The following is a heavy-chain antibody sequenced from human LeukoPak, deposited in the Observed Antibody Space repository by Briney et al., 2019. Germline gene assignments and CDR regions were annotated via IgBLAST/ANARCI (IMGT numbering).Heavy chain of an antibody. CDR2: IYYSGST. J-gene: IGHJ5*02. D-gene: IGHD3-10*01. CDR3: ARGTVGVRGRSTPKNNWFDP. Sequence: PSETLSLTCTVSGGSISSGDYYWSWIRQPPGKGLERIGYIYYSGSTYYNPSLKSRVTISVDTSKNQFSLKLSSVTAADTAVYYCARGTVGVRGRSTPKNNWFDPWGQGTLVTVSS. CDR1: GGSISSGDYY. V-gene: IGHV4-30-4*01.